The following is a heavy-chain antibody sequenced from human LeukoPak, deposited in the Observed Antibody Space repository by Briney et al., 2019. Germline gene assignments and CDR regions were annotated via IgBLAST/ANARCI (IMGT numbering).Heavy chain of an antibody. J-gene: IGHJ4*02. D-gene: IGHD4-17*01. V-gene: IGHV1-46*01. Sequence: ASVKVSCKASGYTFTGYYMHWVRQAPGQGLEWMGIINPSGGSTSYAQKFQGRVTMTRDTSTSTVYMELSRLRSDDTAVYYCARDDYGDYEDYWGQGTLVTVSS. CDR2: INPSGGST. CDR1: GYTFTGYY. CDR3: ARDDYGDYEDY.